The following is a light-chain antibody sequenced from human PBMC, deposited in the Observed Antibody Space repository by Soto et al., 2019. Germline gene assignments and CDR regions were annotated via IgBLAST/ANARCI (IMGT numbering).Light chain of an antibody. J-gene: IGKJ1*01. V-gene: IGKV1-5*03. Sequence: DIQMTQSPSTLSASVGDRVTITCRASQSISSWLAWYQQKPGKAPKLLIYKASSLESGVPSRFSGYGSGTEFTLTISSLQPDDFATYYGQHYNSYPWTFGQGTKVDIK. CDR3: QHYNSYPWT. CDR2: KAS. CDR1: QSISSW.